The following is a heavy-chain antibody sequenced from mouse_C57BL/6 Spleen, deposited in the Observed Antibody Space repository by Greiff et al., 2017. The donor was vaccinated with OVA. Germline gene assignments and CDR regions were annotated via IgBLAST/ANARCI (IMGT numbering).Heavy chain of an antibody. Sequence: QVQLQPPWAELVKPGASVKLSCKASGYTFTSYWMQWVKQRPGQGLEWIGEIDPSDSYTNYNQKFKGKATLTVDTASSTAYMQLSSLTSEDSAVYYCARRGYGSSNWYFDVWGTGTTVTVSS. CDR3: ARRGYGSSNWYFDV. CDR2: IDPSDSYT. V-gene: IGHV1-50*01. CDR1: GYTFTSYW. D-gene: IGHD1-1*01. J-gene: IGHJ1*03.